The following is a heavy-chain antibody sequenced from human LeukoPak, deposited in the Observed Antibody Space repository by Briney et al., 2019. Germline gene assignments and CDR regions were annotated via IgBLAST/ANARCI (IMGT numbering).Heavy chain of an antibody. V-gene: IGHV3-33*01. D-gene: IGHD3-3*01. J-gene: IGHJ4*02. CDR3: ARDPLVSGQTPGWVDY. CDR1: GFTFSSYG. Sequence: GGSLRLSRAASGFTFSSYGMHWVRQAPGKGLEWVAVIWYDGSNKYYADSVKGRFTISRDNSKNTLYLQMNSLRAEDTAVYYCARDPLVSGQTPGWVDYWGQGTLVTVSS. CDR2: IWYDGSNK.